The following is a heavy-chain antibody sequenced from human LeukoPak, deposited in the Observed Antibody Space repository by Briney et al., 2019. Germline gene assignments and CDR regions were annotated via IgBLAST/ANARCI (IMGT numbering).Heavy chain of an antibody. CDR1: GFTFSSYG. CDR3: AKGDVTTDYFDY. Sequence: GGSLRLSCAASGFTFSSYGMHWVRQAPGKGLEWVAVMSYDGSNKYYADSVKGRFTISRDNSKNTLYLQMNSLRAEDTAVYYCAKGDVTTDYFDYWGQGTLVTVSP. J-gene: IGHJ4*02. V-gene: IGHV3-30*18. CDR2: MSYDGSNK. D-gene: IGHD1-1*01.